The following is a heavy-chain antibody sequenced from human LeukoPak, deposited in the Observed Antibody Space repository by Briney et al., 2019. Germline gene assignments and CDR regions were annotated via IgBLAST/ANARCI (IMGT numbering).Heavy chain of an antibody. CDR3: AKRSTGYYFDS. V-gene: IGHV3-30*18. CDR1: GFTFSSYG. CDR2: ISYDGSNK. Sequence: GGSLRLSCAASGFTFSSYGMHWVRQAPGKGLEWVAVISYDGSNKYYADSVKGRFTISRDNSKNTVYLQMNSLRAEDTADYYCAKRSTGYYFDSWGQGTLVTVSS. D-gene: IGHD2-2*01. J-gene: IGHJ4*02.